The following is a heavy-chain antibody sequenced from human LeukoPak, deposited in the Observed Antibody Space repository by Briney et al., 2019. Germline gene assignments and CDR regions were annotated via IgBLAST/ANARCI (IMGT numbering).Heavy chain of an antibody. CDR1: GGSISSYY. D-gene: IGHD3-16*02. J-gene: IGHJ4*02. V-gene: IGHV4-59*08. CDR2: IYYSGST. Sequence: SETLSLTCTVSGGSISSYYWSWIRQPPGKGLEWIGYIYYSGSTNYNPSLKGRVSISVDTSKNQFSLKLSSVTAADTAVYYCARHGYDYVWGSYRSSWGQGTLVTVSS. CDR3: ARHGYDYVWGSYRSS.